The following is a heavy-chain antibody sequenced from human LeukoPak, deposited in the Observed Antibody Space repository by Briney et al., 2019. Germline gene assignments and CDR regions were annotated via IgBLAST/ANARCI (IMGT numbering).Heavy chain of an antibody. CDR3: AGVGYCSGGSCYSAFDY. J-gene: IGHJ4*02. CDR2: IWYDGSNK. Sequence: GGSLRLSCAASGFTFSSYGMHWVRQAPGKGLEWVAVIWYDGSNKYYADSVKGRFTISRDNSKNTLYLQMNSLRAEDTAVYYCAGVGYCSGGSCYSAFDYWGQGTLVTVSS. D-gene: IGHD2-15*01. V-gene: IGHV3-33*01. CDR1: GFTFSSYG.